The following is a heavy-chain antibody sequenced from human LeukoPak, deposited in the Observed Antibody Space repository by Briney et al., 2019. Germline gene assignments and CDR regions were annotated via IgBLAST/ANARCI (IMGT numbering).Heavy chain of an antibody. Sequence: SETLSLTCTVSGGSISSHYWSWIRQPPGKGLEWIGYIYYSGSTNYNPSLKSRVTISVDTSKNQFSLKLSSVTAADTAVYYCARVIWSGGYSYGYYFDYWGQGTLVTVSS. J-gene: IGHJ4*02. CDR3: ARVIWSGGYSYGYYFDY. CDR1: GGSISSHY. CDR2: IYYSGST. V-gene: IGHV4-59*11. D-gene: IGHD5-18*01.